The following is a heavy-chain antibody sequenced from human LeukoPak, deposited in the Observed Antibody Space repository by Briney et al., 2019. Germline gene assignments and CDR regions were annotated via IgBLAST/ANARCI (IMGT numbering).Heavy chain of an antibody. Sequence: GGSLRLSCAASGFTFSSYGMHWVRQAPGKGLEWVAVISYDGSNKYYADSVKGRFTISRDNSKNTLYLQMNRLRAEDTAVYYCAKGAWGQQLSYYFDYWGQGTLVTVSS. CDR3: AKGAWGQQLSYYFDY. D-gene: IGHD6-13*01. V-gene: IGHV3-30*18. CDR1: GFTFSSYG. CDR2: ISYDGSNK. J-gene: IGHJ4*02.